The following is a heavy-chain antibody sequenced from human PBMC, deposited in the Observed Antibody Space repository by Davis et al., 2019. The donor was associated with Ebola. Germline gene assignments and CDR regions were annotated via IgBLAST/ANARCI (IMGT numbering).Heavy chain of an antibody. Sequence: MPGGSLRLSCTVSGGSISSYYWSWIRQPPGKGLEWIGYIYYSGSTNYNPSLKSRVTISVDTSKNQFSLKLSSVTAADTAVYYCASAPRAYYYGMDAWGQGTTVTVSS. J-gene: IGHJ6*02. CDR1: GGSISSYY. CDR3: ASAPRAYYYGMDA. CDR2: IYYSGST. V-gene: IGHV4-59*08.